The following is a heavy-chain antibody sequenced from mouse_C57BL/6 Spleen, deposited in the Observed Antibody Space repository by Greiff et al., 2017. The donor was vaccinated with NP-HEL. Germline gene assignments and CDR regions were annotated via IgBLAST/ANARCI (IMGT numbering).Heavy chain of an antibody. CDR2: ISGGGGNT. CDR1: GFTFSSYT. J-gene: IGHJ3*01. CDR3: ARQEGYSKAWFAY. Sequence: EVKLMESGGGLVKPGGSLKLSCAASGFTFSSYTMSWVRQTPEKRLEWVATISGGGGNTYYPDSVKGRFTISRDNAKNTLYLQMSSLRSEDTALYYCARQEGYSKAWFAYWGQGTLVTVSA. D-gene: IGHD2-5*01. V-gene: IGHV5-9*01.